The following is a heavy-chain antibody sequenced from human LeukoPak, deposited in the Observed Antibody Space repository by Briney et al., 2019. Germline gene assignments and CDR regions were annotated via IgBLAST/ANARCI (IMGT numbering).Heavy chain of an antibody. CDR1: GFSFSVYW. Sequence: GGSLRLSCAASGFSFSVYWMHWVRQAPGKGPVWVSRIKTDGSITDYADFVKGRFTISRDNAKNTLYLQMNSLRAEDTAVYYCVRDFMYNTPCTGCWGQGPLVTVSS. CDR2: IKTDGSIT. J-gene: IGHJ4*02. D-gene: IGHD1-1*01. V-gene: IGHV3-74*01. CDR3: VRDFMYNTPCTGC.